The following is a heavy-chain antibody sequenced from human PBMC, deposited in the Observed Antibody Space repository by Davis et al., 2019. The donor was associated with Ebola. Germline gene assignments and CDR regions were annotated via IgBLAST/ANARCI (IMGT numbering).Heavy chain of an antibody. CDR3: ARAQECSSTTCYAFDI. CDR1: GFTFSSYA. J-gene: IGHJ3*02. D-gene: IGHD6-13*01. CDR2: IKQDGSEK. Sequence: GGSLRLSCAASGFTFSSYAMSWVRQAPGKGLEWVANIKQDGSEKYYVDSVKGRFTISRDNAKNSLYLQMNSLRAEDTAVYYCARAQECSSTTCYAFDIWGQGTMVTVSS. V-gene: IGHV3-7*03.